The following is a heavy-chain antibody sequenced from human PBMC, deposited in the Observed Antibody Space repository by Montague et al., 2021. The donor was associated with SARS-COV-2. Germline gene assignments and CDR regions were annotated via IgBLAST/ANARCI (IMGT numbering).Heavy chain of an antibody. V-gene: IGHV6-1*01. J-gene: IGHJ4*02. CDR3: ARIPVGSKYYFDF. CDR1: GDSVSSNLAT. CDR2: TYYRSKWYN. D-gene: IGHD2-2*01. Sequence: CAISGDSVSSNLATWNWLRQSPSRGLELLGRTYYRSKWYNDYAESVKSRITIDPDTSKHQFSLHLNSVTPEDTAVYYCARIPVGSKYYFDFWGQGTLVTVSS.